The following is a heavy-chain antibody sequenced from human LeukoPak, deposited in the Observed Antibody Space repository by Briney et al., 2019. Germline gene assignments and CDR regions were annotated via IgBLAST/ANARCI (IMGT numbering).Heavy chain of an antibody. D-gene: IGHD2-15*01. Sequence: PGGSLRLSCVASGFTFSNYWMSWVRQAPGKGLEWVANIKEDGSEKNYVDSVKGRFTISRDNAKSSVYLQMNSLRAEDTGVYYCARDKYCSDGNCDGGSKFDYWGQGTLVTVSS. CDR1: GFTFSNYW. CDR2: IKEDGSEK. V-gene: IGHV3-7*01. J-gene: IGHJ4*02. CDR3: ARDKYCSDGNCDGGSKFDY.